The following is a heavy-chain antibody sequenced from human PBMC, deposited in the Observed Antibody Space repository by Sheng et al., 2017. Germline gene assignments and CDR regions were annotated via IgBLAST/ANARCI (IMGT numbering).Heavy chain of an antibody. CDR2: INHSGST. CDR1: GGSFSGYY. D-gene: IGHD2-15*01. J-gene: IGHJ4*02. V-gene: IGHV4-34*01. CDR3: ARHRRISRSYYFDY. Sequence: QVQLQQWGAGLLRPSETLSLTCAVYGGSFSGYYWSWIRQPPGKGLEWIGEINHSGSTNYNPSLKSRVTISVDTSKNQFSLKLSSVTAADTAVYYCARHRRISRSYYFDYWGQGTLVTVSS.